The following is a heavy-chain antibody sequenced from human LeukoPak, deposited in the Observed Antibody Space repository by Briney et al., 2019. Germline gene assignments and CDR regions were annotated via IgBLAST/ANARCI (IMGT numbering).Heavy chain of an antibody. Sequence: SETLSLTCTVSGGSISSSSYYWGWIRQPPGKGLEWIGSIYYSGSTYYNPSPKSRVTISVDTSKNQFSLKLSSVTAADTAVYYCARDAYSSGPEYFQHWGQGTLVTVSS. J-gene: IGHJ1*01. D-gene: IGHD6-19*01. V-gene: IGHV4-39*07. CDR2: IYYSGST. CDR1: GGSISSSSYY. CDR3: ARDAYSSGPEYFQH.